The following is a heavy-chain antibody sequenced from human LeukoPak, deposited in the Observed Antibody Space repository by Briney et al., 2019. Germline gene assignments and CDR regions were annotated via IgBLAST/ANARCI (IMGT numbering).Heavy chain of an antibody. Sequence: PSETLSLTCTVSGDSFTSVTDYWAWIRQPPGKGLEWIASGDYSGGTYYKPSLESRVAISADMSRNQISLKLTSVTGADTAVYYCARVLVLSGGDCFDIWGQGTMVTVSS. J-gene: IGHJ3*02. CDR1: GDSFTSVTDY. V-gene: IGHV4-39*07. CDR2: GDYSGGT. D-gene: IGHD2-21*01. CDR3: ARVLVLSGGDCFDI.